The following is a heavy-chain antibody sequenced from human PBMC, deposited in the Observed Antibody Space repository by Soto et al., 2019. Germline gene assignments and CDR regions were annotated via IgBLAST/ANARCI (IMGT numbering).Heavy chain of an antibody. CDR2: ISSSSSYI. Sequence: EVQLVESGGGLVKPGGSLRLSCAASGFTFSSYSMNWVRQAPGKGLEWVSSISSSSSYIYYADSVKGRFTISRDNAKNSLYLQMNSLRAEDTAVYYCARGVGCSSTSCYPDYWGQGTLVTVS. V-gene: IGHV3-21*01. J-gene: IGHJ4*02. D-gene: IGHD2-2*01. CDR3: ARGVGCSSTSCYPDY. CDR1: GFTFSSYS.